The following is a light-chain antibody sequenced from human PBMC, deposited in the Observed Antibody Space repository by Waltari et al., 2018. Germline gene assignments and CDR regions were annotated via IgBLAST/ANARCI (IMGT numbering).Light chain of an antibody. V-gene: IGLV2-23*02. CDR2: GVN. CDR1: SSDIGSYNV. Sequence: QSALTQPASVSGSRGQSITISCTGSSSDIGSYNVVSWYQHHPGKAPKLLIYGVNNRPSGVSNRFSGSKSGNTASLTISGLQAEDVADYYCSSYAGSVVFGGGTKLTVL. J-gene: IGLJ3*02. CDR3: SSYAGSVV.